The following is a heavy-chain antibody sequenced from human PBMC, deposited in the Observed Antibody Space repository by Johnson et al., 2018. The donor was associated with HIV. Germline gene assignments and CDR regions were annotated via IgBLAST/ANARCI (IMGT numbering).Heavy chain of an antibody. V-gene: IGHV3-30-3*01. Sequence: QVQLVESGGGVVQPGRSLRLSCAASGFTFSSYAMHWVRQAPGKGLEWVAVISHDGSNKYYADSVKGRFTISRDNAKNSLYLQMNSLRAEDTAVYYCAREIIAAADDIWGQGTMVTVSS. D-gene: IGHD6-13*01. CDR1: GFTFSSYA. CDR3: AREIIAAADDI. J-gene: IGHJ3*02. CDR2: ISHDGSNK.